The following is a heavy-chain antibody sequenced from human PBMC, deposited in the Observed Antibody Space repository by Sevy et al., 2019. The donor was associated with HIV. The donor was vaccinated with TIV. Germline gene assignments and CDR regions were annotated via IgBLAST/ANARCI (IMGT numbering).Heavy chain of an antibody. J-gene: IGHJ5*02. Sequence: GGSLRLSCAASGFTFSSYAMSWVRQAPGKGLEWVSAISGSGGSTYYADSVKGRFTISRDNSKNTLYLQMNSLRAEDTVVYYCAKDSARYYYDSSGYYYRSWGQGTLVTVSS. CDR3: AKDSARYYYDSSGYYYRS. V-gene: IGHV3-23*01. CDR1: GFTFSSYA. CDR2: ISGSGGST. D-gene: IGHD3-22*01.